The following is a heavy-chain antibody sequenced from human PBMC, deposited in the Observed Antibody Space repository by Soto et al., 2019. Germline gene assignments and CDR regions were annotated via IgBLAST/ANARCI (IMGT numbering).Heavy chain of an antibody. D-gene: IGHD5-18*01. J-gene: IGHJ6*02. Sequence: LKISCKGSGYSFTGYFIVWVRKMPGKGLEWMGIIYPGDSDTRYSPSFQGQVTISADKSISTAYLQWSSLKASDTAMYYCARRGYTDYYYYGMDVWGQGTTVTVSS. CDR3: ARRGYTDYYYYGMDV. CDR1: GYSFTGYF. CDR2: IYPGDSDT. V-gene: IGHV5-51*01.